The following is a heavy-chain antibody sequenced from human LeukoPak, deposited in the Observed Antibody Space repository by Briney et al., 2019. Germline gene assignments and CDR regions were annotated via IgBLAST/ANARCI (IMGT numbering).Heavy chain of an antibody. J-gene: IGHJ4*02. Sequence: GGSLRLSCAASGFTFSSYAMSWVRQAPGKGLEWVANIKYDGNEEYYVDSVKGRFTISRDNAKNSLYLQLNSLRVEDTAVYYCKSGGAAPGSFDYWGQGTLVTVSP. CDR1: GFTFSSYA. CDR2: IKYDGNEE. CDR3: KSGGAAPGSFDY. D-gene: IGHD1-1*01. V-gene: IGHV3-7*01.